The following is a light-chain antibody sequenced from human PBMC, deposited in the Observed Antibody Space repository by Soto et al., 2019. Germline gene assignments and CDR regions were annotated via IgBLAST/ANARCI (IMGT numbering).Light chain of an antibody. J-gene: IGKJ1*01. CDR1: QSVGSN. CDR2: SAS. V-gene: IGKV3-15*01. Sequence: EIVMTQSPVTLSVSPGEGATLSCRASQSVGSNLAWYQQKPGQAPRLLMYSASTRATGIPARFSGSGSGTEFPLTISRLQSEDFAIYYCQQYNNWPWAFGQGTRVDIK. CDR3: QQYNNWPWA.